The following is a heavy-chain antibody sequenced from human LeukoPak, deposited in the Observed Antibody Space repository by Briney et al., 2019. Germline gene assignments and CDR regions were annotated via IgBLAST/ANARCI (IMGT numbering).Heavy chain of an antibody. CDR1: GDSISSGDYY. Sequence: SETLSLTCTVSGDSISSGDYYWSWIRQPAGKGLEWIGRISSSGSTNYNPSLKSRVTISVDMPNNQFSLKMSSVTAADTAVYYCARTGDGYNYYNYYYMDVWGKGTTVTVTS. CDR2: ISSSGST. D-gene: IGHD5-24*01. V-gene: IGHV4-61*02. J-gene: IGHJ6*03. CDR3: ARTGDGYNYYNYYYMDV.